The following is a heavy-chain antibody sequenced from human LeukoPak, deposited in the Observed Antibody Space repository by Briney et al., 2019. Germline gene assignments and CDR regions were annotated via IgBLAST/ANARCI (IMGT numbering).Heavy chain of an antibody. D-gene: IGHD3-22*01. CDR2: IKQDGSEK. CDR1: GFTFSSYW. Sequence: GGSLRLSCAASGFTFSSYWMSWVRQAPGKGLEWVANIKQDGSEKYYVDSVKGRFTISRDNAKSSLYLQMNSLRAEDTAVYYCVRGGSYYYDSSGYYWFDYWGQGTLVTVSS. J-gene: IGHJ4*02. CDR3: VRGGSYYYDSSGYYWFDY. V-gene: IGHV3-7*01.